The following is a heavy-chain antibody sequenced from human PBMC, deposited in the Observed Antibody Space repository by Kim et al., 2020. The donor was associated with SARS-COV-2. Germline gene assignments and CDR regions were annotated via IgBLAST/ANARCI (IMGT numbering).Heavy chain of an antibody. CDR3: ARDGRLTGYYKAPPDY. Sequence: GGSLRLSCAASGFTFSSYSMNWVRQAPGKGLEWVSYISSSSSTIYYADSVKGRFTISRDNAKNSLYLQMNSLRDEDTAVYYCARDGRLTGYYKAPPDYWGQGTLVTVSS. CDR2: ISSSSSTI. D-gene: IGHD3-9*01. CDR1: GFTFSSYS. V-gene: IGHV3-48*02. J-gene: IGHJ4*02.